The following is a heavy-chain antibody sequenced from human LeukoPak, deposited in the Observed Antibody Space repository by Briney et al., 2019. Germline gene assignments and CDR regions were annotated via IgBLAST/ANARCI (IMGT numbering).Heavy chain of an antibody. CDR2: IYYSGST. J-gene: IGHJ5*02. V-gene: IGHV4-30-4*01. D-gene: IGHD3-10*01. CDR3: ARELGDYYGSGSYQNWFDP. Sequence: SQTLSLTCTVSGGSISSGDYYWSWIRQPPGKGLEWIGYIYYSGSTYYNPPLKSRVTISVDTSKNQFSLKLSSVTAADTAVYYCARELGDYYGSGSYQNWFDPWGQGTLVTVSS. CDR1: GGSISSGDYY.